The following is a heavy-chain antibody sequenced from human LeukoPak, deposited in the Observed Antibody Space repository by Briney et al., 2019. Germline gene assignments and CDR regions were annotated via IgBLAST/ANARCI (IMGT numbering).Heavy chain of an antibody. J-gene: IGHJ4*02. CDR1: GYTFAGYY. D-gene: IGHD6-19*01. CDR3: ARDRGSGWYGY. CDR2: INPDSGGT. Sequence: ASVKVSCKASGYTFAGYYVHWVRQAPGQGLEWLGRINPDSGGTNYAQKFQGRVTMTRDTSISTAYMELSSLRSGDTAVYYCARDRGSGWYGYWGQGTLVTVSS. V-gene: IGHV1-2*02.